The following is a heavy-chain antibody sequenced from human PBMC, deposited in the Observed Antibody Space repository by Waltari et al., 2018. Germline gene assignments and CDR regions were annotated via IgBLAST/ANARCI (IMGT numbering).Heavy chain of an antibody. Sequence: QVQLQESGPGLVKPSQTLSLTCTVSGGSISSGSYYWSWIRQPAGKGLEWIGYIYTSGSTNYNPPLKSRVTIAVDTSKNQFSLKLSSVTAADTAVYYCARDRGGEDYYDSSDAFDIWGQGTMVTVSS. J-gene: IGHJ3*02. V-gene: IGHV4-61*09. CDR1: GGSISSGSYY. CDR3: ARDRGGEDYYDSSDAFDI. D-gene: IGHD3-22*01. CDR2: IYTSGST.